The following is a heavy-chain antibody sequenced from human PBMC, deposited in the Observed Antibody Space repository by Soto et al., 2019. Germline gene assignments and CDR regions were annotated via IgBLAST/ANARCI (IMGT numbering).Heavy chain of an antibody. CDR2: ISSSSSYI. J-gene: IGHJ4*02. CDR1: GFTFSSYS. Sequence: SLRLSCAASGFTFSSYSMNWVRQAPGKGLEWVSSISSSSSYIYYADSVKGRFTISRDNAKNSLYLQMNSLRAEDTAVYYCARAAAGTRTPSNYWGQGTLVTVSS. V-gene: IGHV3-21*01. CDR3: ARAAAGTRTPSNY. D-gene: IGHD6-13*01.